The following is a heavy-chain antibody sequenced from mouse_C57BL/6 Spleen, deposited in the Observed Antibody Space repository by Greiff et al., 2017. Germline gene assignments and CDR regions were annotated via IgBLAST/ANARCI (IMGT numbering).Heavy chain of an antibody. V-gene: IGHV1-26*01. D-gene: IGHD2-3*01. CDR3: ARSGYFYAMDY. Sequence: EVQLHQSGPELVKPGASVKISCKASGYTFTDYYMNWVKQSHGKSLEWLGDINPNNGCTSYNQKFKGKATLTVDKSSSTAYMELRSLTSEDSAVYYCARSGYFYAMDYWGQGTSVTVSS. J-gene: IGHJ4*01. CDR2: INPNNGCT. CDR1: GYTFTDYY.